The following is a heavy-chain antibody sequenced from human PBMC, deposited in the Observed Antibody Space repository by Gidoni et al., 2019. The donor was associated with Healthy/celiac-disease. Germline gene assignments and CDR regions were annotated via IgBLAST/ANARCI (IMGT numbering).Heavy chain of an antibody. V-gene: IGHV3-23*01. D-gene: IGHD3-22*01. CDR2: ISGSGGST. J-gene: IGHJ3*02. Sequence: VQLLESGGGLVQPGGSLRLSCAASGFTFSSYAMSWVRQAPGKGLEWVSAISGSGGSTYYADSVKGRFTISRDNSKNTLYLQMNSLRAEDTTVYYCAKDIDSSGYSPDAFDIWGQGTMVTVSS. CDR1: GFTFSSYA. CDR3: AKDIDSSGYSPDAFDI.